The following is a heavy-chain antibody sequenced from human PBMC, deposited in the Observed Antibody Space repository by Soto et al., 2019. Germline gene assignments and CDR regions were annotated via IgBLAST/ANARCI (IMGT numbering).Heavy chain of an antibody. CDR1: GFTFSSYD. V-gene: IGHV3-13*01. CDR3: ARGREDYYYYMDV. Sequence: GGSLRLSCAASGFTFSSYDMHWVRQPTGKGLEWVSAIGTAGDTYYPGSVKGRFTISRENAKNSLYLQMNSLRAGDTAVYYCARGREDYYYYMDVWGKGTTVTVSS. CDR2: IGTAGDT. J-gene: IGHJ6*03. D-gene: IGHD1-26*01.